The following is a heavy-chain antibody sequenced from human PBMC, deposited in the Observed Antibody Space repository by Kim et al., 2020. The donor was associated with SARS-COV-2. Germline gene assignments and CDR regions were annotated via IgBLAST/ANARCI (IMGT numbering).Heavy chain of an antibody. D-gene: IGHD4-17*01. CDR1: GFTFGHYT. J-gene: IGHJ4*02. CDR3: AKDFAIRSLYYFDF. CDR2: ITWDGDTT. V-gene: IGHV3-43*01. Sequence: GGSLRLSCAASGFTFGHYTMHWVRQAPGKGLEWVSLITWDGDTTYYGDSVRGRFTISRDNNKNVLSLQMSSLTTDDSALYYCAKDFAIRSLYYFDFLGQG.